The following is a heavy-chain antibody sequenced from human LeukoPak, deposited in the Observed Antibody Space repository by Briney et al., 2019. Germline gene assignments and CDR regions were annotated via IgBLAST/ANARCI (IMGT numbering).Heavy chain of an antibody. CDR1: GGTFSSYA. CDR3: ARVELGYCSGGSCYFDY. J-gene: IGHJ4*02. V-gene: IGHV1-69*05. Sequence: SSVKVSCKASGGTFSSYAISWVRQAPGQGLEWMGRIIPIFGTANYAQKFQGRVTITTDESTSTAYMELSSLRSGDTAVYYCARVELGYCSGGSCYFDYWGQGTLVTVSS. CDR2: IIPIFGTA. D-gene: IGHD2-15*01.